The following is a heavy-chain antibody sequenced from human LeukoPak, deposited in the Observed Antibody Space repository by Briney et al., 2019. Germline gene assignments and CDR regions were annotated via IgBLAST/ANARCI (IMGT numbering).Heavy chain of an antibody. CDR1: GDSISNYY. Sequence: SETLSLTCTVSGDSISNYYWSWIRQPPGKGLEWIGHIYNSGTTNYNPSLKSRVTISVDTSKNQFSMKLNSVTAADTAVYYCARQSGSGRRSYHFDYWGQGTLVTVSS. J-gene: IGHJ4*02. CDR3: ARQSGSGRRSYHFDY. V-gene: IGHV4-59*08. CDR2: IYNSGTT. D-gene: IGHD3-10*01.